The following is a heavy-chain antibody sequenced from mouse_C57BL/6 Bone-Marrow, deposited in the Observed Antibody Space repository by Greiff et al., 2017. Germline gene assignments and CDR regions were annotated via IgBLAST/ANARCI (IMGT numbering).Heavy chain of an antibody. Sequence: DVHLVESGAELVRPGASVKLSCTASGFNIKDDYMHWVKQRPEQGLEWIGWIDPENGDTEYASKFQGKATITADTSSNTAYLQLSSLTSEDTAVYYCTYGPDYWGQGTTLTVSS. V-gene: IGHV14-4*01. CDR2: IDPENGDT. CDR3: TYGPDY. D-gene: IGHD1-1*01. CDR1: GFNIKDDY. J-gene: IGHJ2*01.